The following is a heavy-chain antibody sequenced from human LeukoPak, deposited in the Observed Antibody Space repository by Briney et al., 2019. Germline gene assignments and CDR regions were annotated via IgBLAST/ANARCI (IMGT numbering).Heavy chain of an antibody. V-gene: IGHV3-11*01. D-gene: IGHD5-12*01. J-gene: IGHJ4*02. CDR1: GFTFSDYY. CDR2: ISSSGSSI. CDR3: ARVDIVATIGGDYFDY. Sequence: GGSLRLSCAASGFTFSDYYMSWIRQAPGKGLEWVSYISSSGSSIYDAESVKGRFTISRDNAKNSLYLQMNSLRAEDTAVYYCARVDIVATIGGDYFDYWGQGTLVTVSS.